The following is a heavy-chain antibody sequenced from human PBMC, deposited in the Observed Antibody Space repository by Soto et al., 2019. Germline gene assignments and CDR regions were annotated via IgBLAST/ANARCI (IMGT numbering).Heavy chain of an antibody. Sequence: SETLSLTCAVSGGSINNGGYSWSWLRQPPGKGLEWIGYISHGGNTYYNPSLRSRVIISIDKSKNHFSLGLKSVTAADTATYYCARTSYDILTGRLDAFDIWGQGTMVTVSS. V-gene: IGHV4-30-2*01. CDR3: ARTSYDILTGRLDAFDI. D-gene: IGHD3-9*01. CDR1: GGSINNGGYS. J-gene: IGHJ3*02. CDR2: ISHGGNT.